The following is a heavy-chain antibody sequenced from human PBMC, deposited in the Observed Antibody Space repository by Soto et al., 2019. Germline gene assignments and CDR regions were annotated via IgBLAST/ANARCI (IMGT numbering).Heavy chain of an antibody. V-gene: IGHV4-59*01. Sequence: PSETLSLTCTVSGISITSSYWNWFRQSPGKGLEWIGQISDRGDINYNPSLKSPVTISVDTSKNQFSLQLSSLTAADTAAHYCARAAIVVVPAASYYYYYGMDVWGQGTTVTVS. CDR2: ISDRGDI. D-gene: IGHD2-2*01. J-gene: IGHJ6*02. CDR1: GISITSSY. CDR3: ARAAIVVVPAASYYYYYGMDV.